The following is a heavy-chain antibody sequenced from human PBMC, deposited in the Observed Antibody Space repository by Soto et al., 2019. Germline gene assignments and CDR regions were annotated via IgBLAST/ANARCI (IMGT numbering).Heavy chain of an antibody. D-gene: IGHD6-6*01. J-gene: IGHJ5*02. Sequence: ASVKVSCKASGYTFTGYYMHWVRQAPGQGLEWMGWINPNSGGTNYAQKFQGRVTMTRDTSISTAYMELSRLRSDDTAVYHCARSDEGWSIAAPWGQGTLVTVSS. CDR2: INPNSGGT. CDR3: ARSDEGWSIAAP. V-gene: IGHV1-2*02. CDR1: GYTFTGYY.